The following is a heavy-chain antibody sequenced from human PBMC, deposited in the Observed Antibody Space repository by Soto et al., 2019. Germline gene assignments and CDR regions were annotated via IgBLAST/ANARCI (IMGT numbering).Heavy chain of an antibody. CDR1: GFTFSRVW. CDR2: ISSSSSTI. CDR3: EQVNYDILTG. V-gene: IGHV3-48*01. D-gene: IGHD3-9*01. Sequence: PGGSLRLSCAASGFTFSRVWMSWVRQAPGKGLEWVSYISSSSSTIYYAEYVKGRFTISRDNAKNSLYLQMNSMRAEDTAVYYCEQVNYDILTGWGQGTLVTVSS. J-gene: IGHJ4*02.